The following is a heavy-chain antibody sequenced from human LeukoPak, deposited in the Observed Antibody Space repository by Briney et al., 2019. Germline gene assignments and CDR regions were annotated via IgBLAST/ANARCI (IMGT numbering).Heavy chain of an antibody. V-gene: IGHV3-48*03. J-gene: IGHJ4*02. D-gene: IGHD2-15*01. Sequence: PGGSLRLSCAASGFTFSSYEMNWVRQAPGKGLEWVSYISSSGSTIYYADSVKGRFTISRDNAKNSVYLQMNSLRAEDTAVYYCARVGAHSRYYFGYWGQGTLVTVSS. CDR2: ISSSGSTI. CDR1: GFTFSSYE. CDR3: ARVGAHSRYYFGY.